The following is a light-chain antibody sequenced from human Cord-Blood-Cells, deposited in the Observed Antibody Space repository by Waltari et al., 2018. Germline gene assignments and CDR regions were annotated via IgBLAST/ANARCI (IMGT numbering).Light chain of an antibody. CDR2: GAS. J-gene: IGKJ1*01. Sequence: IVLTPSPGTLSLSPGERATLSCRASQSVSSSYLAWYQQKPGQAPRLLIYGASSRATGIPDRFSGSGSGTDFTLTISRLEPEDFAVYYCQQYGSSRTFGQGTTVEIK. CDR1: QSVSSSY. CDR3: QQYGSSRT. V-gene: IGKV3-20*01.